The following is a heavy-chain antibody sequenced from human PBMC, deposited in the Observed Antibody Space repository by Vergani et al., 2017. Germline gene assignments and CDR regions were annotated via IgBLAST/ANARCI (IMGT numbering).Heavy chain of an antibody. CDR3: ARTESFILRYFHWAL. Sequence: QLHLQESGPGLVKPSETLYLTCTVSGGSITSSSYYWGWMRQPPGKGLAWIGNIYHSGGAYYNPSHKGGVTISVDTSKNQFSLEVTSVTAADTAIYFCARTESFILRYFHWALWGQGTLVTVSS. CDR2: IYHSGGA. CDR1: GGSITSSSYY. J-gene: IGHJ4*02. D-gene: IGHD3-9*01. V-gene: IGHV4-39*01.